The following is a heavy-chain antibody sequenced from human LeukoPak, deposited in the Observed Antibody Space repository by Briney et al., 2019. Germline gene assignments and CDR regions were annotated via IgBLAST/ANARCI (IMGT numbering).Heavy chain of an antibody. Sequence: GGSLSLSCAASGFTFSSYAMSWVRQAPGKGLEWVSAISGSGGSTYYADSVKGRFTISRDNSKNTLYLQMNSLRAEDTAVYYCAKVPAPPHYYDSSGYNYWGQGTLVTVSS. CDR3: AKVPAPPHYYDSSGYNY. CDR1: GFTFSSYA. J-gene: IGHJ4*02. CDR2: ISGSGGST. D-gene: IGHD3-22*01. V-gene: IGHV3-23*01.